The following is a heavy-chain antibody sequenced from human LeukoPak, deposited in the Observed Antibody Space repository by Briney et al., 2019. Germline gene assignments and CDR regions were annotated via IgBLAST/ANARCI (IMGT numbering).Heavy chain of an antibody. Sequence: SETLSLTCTVSGGSISSYYWSWIRQPPGKGLEWIGYIYYSGSTNYNPSLKSRVTISVDTSKNQFSLKLSSVTAADTAVYYCAREVRVATNYYYGMDVWGQGTTVTVSS. D-gene: IGHD1-1*01. CDR3: AREVRVATNYYYGMDV. J-gene: IGHJ6*02. CDR2: IYYSGST. V-gene: IGHV4-59*01. CDR1: GGSISSYY.